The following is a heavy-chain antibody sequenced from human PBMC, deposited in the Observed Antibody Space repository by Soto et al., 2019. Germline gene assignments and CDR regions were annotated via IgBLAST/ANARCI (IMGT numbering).Heavy chain of an antibody. D-gene: IGHD3-22*01. CDR1: GYTFTTYG. CDR3: ASEPIYYNDGIGYSPLVY. J-gene: IGHJ4*02. CDR2: ISASNGNT. Sequence: AASVKVSCNASGYTFTTYGFSWVRQAPGQGLECMGWISASNGNTHYSHNFHFRVTMTTDTSTSTAYMELRSLTSGDTAVYYCASEPIYYNDGIGYSPLVYWRQESLVTVSS. V-gene: IGHV1-18*04.